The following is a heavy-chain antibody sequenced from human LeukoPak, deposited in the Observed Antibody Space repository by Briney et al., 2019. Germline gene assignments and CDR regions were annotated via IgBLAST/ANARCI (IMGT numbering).Heavy chain of an antibody. CDR1: GYTLTSYD. V-gene: IGHV1-8*01. CDR2: MNPNSGRT. J-gene: IGHJ4*02. Sequence: GASVKVSCKASGYTLTSYDINWVRQATGQGLEWMGWMNPNSGRTGYSQKFQGRITIIRNTSISTAYMELSSLRSEDTAVYYCTRETPSRYFDYWGQGTLVTVSS. CDR3: TRETPSRYFDY.